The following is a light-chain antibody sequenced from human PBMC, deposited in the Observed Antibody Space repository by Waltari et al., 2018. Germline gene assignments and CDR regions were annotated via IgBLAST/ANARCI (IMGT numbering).Light chain of an antibody. CDR3: SSYTSSSTLV. CDR1: SSDLAGYNY. V-gene: IGLV2-14*01. Sequence: QYALTQPASVSGYPGQSITISCTGTSSDLAGYNYVPWYQQHPGKAPNLMIYDVSKRPSGVSNRFSGSKSGNTASLTISGLQAEDEADYYCSSYTSSSTLVFGGGTKLTVL. CDR2: DVS. J-gene: IGLJ2*01.